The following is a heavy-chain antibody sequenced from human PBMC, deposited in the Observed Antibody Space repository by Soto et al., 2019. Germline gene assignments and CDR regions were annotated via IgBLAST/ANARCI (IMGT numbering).Heavy chain of an antibody. Sequence: EVQLVESGGGVVQPGGSATLSCEASGFTFSNYYMTWVRQAPGKGLEWVANIKGDGSEIHYVDSVEGRVTISRDNAKKSLFLHMNSLGVEDTAVYYCASLTGTSWSPFDYWGQGTLVTVSS. J-gene: IGHJ4*02. V-gene: IGHV3-7*01. CDR3: ASLTGTSWSPFDY. CDR2: IKGDGSEI. CDR1: GFTFSNYY. D-gene: IGHD2-2*01.